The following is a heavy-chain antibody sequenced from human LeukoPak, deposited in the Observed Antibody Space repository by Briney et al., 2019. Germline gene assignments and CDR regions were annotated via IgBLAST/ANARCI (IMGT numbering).Heavy chain of an antibody. CDR3: AGRLQRHTTHNYYYYMDV. CDR2: IIPIFGTA. Sequence: GSSVKVSCKASGGTFSSYAISWVRQAPGQGLEGMGGIIPIFGTANYAQKFQGRVTITTDESTSTAYMELSSLRSEDTAVYYCAGRLQRHTTHNYYYYMDVWGKGTTVTVSS. CDR1: GGTFSSYA. J-gene: IGHJ6*03. D-gene: IGHD6-25*01. V-gene: IGHV1-69*05.